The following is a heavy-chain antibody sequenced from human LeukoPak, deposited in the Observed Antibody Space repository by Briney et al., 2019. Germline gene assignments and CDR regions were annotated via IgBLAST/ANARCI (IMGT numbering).Heavy chain of an antibody. J-gene: IGHJ5*02. V-gene: IGHV3-23*01. D-gene: IGHD3-16*02. CDR1: GFTFSSYG. CDR2: ISGSGGST. CDR3: AKISYYDYVWGSYRYEWFDP. Sequence: PGGSLRLSCAASGFTFSSYGMSWVRQAPGKGLEWVSAISGSGGSTYYADSVKGRFTISRDNSKNTLYLQMNSLRAEDTAVYYCAKISYYDYVWGSYRYEWFDPWGQGTLVTVSS.